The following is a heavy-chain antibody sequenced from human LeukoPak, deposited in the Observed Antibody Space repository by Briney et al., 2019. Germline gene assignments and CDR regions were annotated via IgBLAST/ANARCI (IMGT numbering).Heavy chain of an antibody. Sequence: GESLKISCKGSGYSFTRNWIGWVRQLPGKGLEWMGIIYPGDSDTRYSPSFQGQVTISADKSISTAYLQWSSLKASDTATYYCARHGTITAAGTGFDYWGQGTLVTVSS. J-gene: IGHJ4*02. D-gene: IGHD6-13*01. CDR2: IYPGDSDT. V-gene: IGHV5-51*01. CDR3: ARHGTITAAGTGFDY. CDR1: GYSFTRNW.